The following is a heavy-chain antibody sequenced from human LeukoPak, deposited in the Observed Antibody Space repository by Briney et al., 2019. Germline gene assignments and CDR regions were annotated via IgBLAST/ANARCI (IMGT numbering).Heavy chain of an antibody. J-gene: IGHJ6*02. Sequence: GGSLRLSYAASGFTFSDYYMTWIRQAPGKGLEWVSYISSSGRAIYYADAVKGRFTLSRDNAKNSLYLQMNSLRAEDTAVYYCAGLYYYAIDVWGQGTTVTVSS. CDR1: GFTFSDYY. CDR3: AGLYYYAIDV. CDR2: ISSSGRAI. V-gene: IGHV3-11*01.